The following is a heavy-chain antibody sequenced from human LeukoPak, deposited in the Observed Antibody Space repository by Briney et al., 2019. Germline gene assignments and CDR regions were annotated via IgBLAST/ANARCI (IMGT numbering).Heavy chain of an antibody. D-gene: IGHD4-17*01. CDR3: ARAITGDYHYYYYGMDV. J-gene: IGHJ6*02. CDR2: IYYSGST. CDR1: GGSISSGGYY. Sequence: SETLSLTCTVSGGSISSGGYYWNWIRQHPGKGLEWIGYIYYSGSTNYNPSLKSRVTISVDTSKNQFSLKLSSVTAADTAVYYCARAITGDYHYYYYGMDVWGQGTTVTVSS. V-gene: IGHV4-61*08.